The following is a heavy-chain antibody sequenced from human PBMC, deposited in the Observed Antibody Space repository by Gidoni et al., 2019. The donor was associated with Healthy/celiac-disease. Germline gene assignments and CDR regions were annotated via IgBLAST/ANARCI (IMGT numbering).Heavy chain of an antibody. CDR2: IRYDGSNK. CDR1: GCTVSSYG. J-gene: IGHJ3*02. D-gene: IGHD3-22*01. CDR3: AKGHSGYPNLNAFDI. Sequence: QVQLVESGGGVVQPGGSLRLSCAASGCTVSSYGMLWVGQAPGKGLAWVAFIRYDGSNKYYADSVQGRFTISRDNSKNTLYLQMNSLRAEDTAVYYCAKGHSGYPNLNAFDIWGQGTMFTVSS. V-gene: IGHV3-30*02.